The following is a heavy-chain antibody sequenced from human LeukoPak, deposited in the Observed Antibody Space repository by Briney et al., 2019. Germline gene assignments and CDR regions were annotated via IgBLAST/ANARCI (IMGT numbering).Heavy chain of an antibody. D-gene: IGHD7-27*01. CDR3: VRDANWGLDALDI. J-gene: IGHJ3*02. V-gene: IGHV6-1*01. Sequence: SQTLSLTCAISGDSVSFNSDVWNWIRQSPSSGLEWLGRAYYRSKWLYDYAVSVKSRLTITPDTAKTQFSLQLNSVTPEDSAVYFCVRDANWGLDALDIWGQGTMVTVSS. CDR1: GDSVSFNSDV. CDR2: AYYRSKWLY.